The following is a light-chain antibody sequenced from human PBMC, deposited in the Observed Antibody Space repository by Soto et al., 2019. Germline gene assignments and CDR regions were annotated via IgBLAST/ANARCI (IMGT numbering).Light chain of an antibody. CDR2: DVS. V-gene: IGLV2-14*01. J-gene: IGLJ2*01. CDR3: GSYTSTRSVV. CDR1: SSDVGPYND. Sequence: QSVLTQPASVSGAPGQSITISCTGTSSDVGPYNDVSWYQHHPGKAPKLIIYDVSNRPSGVSNRFSGSKSGNTASLHISGLQAEDGGDYYSGSYTSTRSVVFGGGTKLTVL.